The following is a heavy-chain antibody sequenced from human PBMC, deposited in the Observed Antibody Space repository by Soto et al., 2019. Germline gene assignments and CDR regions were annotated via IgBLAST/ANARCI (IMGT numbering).Heavy chain of an antibody. D-gene: IGHD5-12*01. CDR1: GYTFTSYD. CDR3: ARDGGLGDGYTSVDV. V-gene: IGHV1-8*01. J-gene: IGHJ6*02. Sequence: QVQLVQSGAEVKKPGASVKVSCKASGYTFTSYDINWVRQATGQGLEWMGWMNPNSGNTGYAQKFQGRVTRXXNXSXNTAYMELSSLRSEDTAVYYCARDGGLGDGYTSVDVWGQGTTVTVSS. CDR2: MNPNSGNT.